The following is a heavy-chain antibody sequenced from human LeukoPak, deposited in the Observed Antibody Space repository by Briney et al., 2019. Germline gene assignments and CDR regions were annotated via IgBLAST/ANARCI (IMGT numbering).Heavy chain of an antibody. J-gene: IGHJ6*03. V-gene: IGHV3-48*01. D-gene: IGHD3-10*01. CDR3: ARDSLGFGELLYYMDV. CDR1: GFTFSSYS. Sequence: GGSLRLSCAASGFTFSSYSMNWVRQAPGRGLEWVSYISISSSTIYYADSVKGRFTISRDNAKNSVYLQMNSLRAEDTAVYYCARDSLGFGELLYYMDVWGKGTTVTVSS. CDR2: ISISSSTI.